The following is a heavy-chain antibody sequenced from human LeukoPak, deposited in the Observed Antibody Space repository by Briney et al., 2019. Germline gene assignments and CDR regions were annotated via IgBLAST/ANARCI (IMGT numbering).Heavy chain of an antibody. CDR3: ARSRGYSGNGNWFDP. V-gene: IGHV4-61*02. CDR1: GGSISSGNYY. J-gene: IGHJ5*02. Sequence: SSETLSLTCTVSGGSISSGNYYWSWIRQPAGKGLEWIGRIYTSGSTNYNPSLKSRVTISLDTAKNQFSLRLSSVTAADTAVYYCARSRGYSGNGNWFDPWGQGTLVTVSS. D-gene: IGHD5-12*01. CDR2: IYTSGST.